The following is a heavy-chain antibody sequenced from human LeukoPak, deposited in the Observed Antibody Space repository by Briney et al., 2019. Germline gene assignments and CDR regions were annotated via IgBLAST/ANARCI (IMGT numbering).Heavy chain of an antibody. CDR1: GYTLTELS. CDR2: FDPEDGET. Sequence: ASVKVSSKVSGYTLTELSMHWVRQAPGEGGEWMGGFDPEDGETIYAQKFQGRVTMTEDTSTDTAYMELSSLRSEDTAVYYCATWGWGRSPRWFDRWGQGTLVTVSS. D-gene: IGHD3-16*01. CDR3: ATWGWGRSPRWFDR. V-gene: IGHV1-24*01. J-gene: IGHJ5*02.